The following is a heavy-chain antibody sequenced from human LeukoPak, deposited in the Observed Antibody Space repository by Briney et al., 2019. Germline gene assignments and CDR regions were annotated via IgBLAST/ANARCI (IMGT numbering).Heavy chain of an antibody. D-gene: IGHD3-22*01. CDR2: ISAYNVNT. CDR3: ARDGSYYYDSSGYYSFDY. Sequence: ASVKVSCKASGYTFTSYGISWVRQAPGQVLEWMAWISAYNVNTNYAQKLQGRVTMTTDTSTSTAYMELRSLRSDDTAVYYCARDGSYYYDSSGYYSFDYWGQGTLVTVSS. V-gene: IGHV1-18*01. CDR1: GYTFTSYG. J-gene: IGHJ4*02.